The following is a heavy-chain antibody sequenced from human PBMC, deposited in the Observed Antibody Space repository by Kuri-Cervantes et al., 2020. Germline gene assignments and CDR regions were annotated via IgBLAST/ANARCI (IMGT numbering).Heavy chain of an antibody. D-gene: IGHD2-2*01. CDR3: ARDAF. CDR2: IYTSGST. V-gene: IGHV4-4*09. CDR1: GDSMSNYY. J-gene: IGHJ1*01. Sequence: ESLRLSCTVSGDSMSNYYWNWFRQPPGKGLEWIGHIYTSGSTDYNPSLKSRVTISIDRSNNQFSLKLTSVTPADTAVYYCARDAFWGQGALVTVSS.